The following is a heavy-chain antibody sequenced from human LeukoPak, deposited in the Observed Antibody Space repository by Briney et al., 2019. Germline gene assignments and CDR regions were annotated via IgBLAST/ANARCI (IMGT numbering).Heavy chain of an antibody. V-gene: IGHV3-7*01. D-gene: IGHD6-13*01. Sequence: GGSLRLSCVVSGFTFTDYWMNWVRQAPGKGLEWVASIRQDGGEKSYEDSVKGRFTISRDNTKSSLYLQINSLRAEDTAVYYCARDGTAAGLYFDLWGQGTLVTVSS. J-gene: IGHJ4*01. CDR3: ARDGTAAGLYFDL. CDR2: IRQDGGEK. CDR1: GFTFTDYW.